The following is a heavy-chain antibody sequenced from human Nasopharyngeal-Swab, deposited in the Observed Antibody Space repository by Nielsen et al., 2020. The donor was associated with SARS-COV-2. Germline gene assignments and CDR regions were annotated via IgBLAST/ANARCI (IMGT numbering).Heavy chain of an antibody. CDR2: ISHNSGT. Sequence: SETLSLTCTVSGVSISSQYWSWIRQPPGKGLEWIGYISHNSGTNYNPSLKSRVTMFMDTSKNQFSLRLKSVTAADTAVYYCAKEGATGWFDPCGQGTLVTVSS. J-gene: IGHJ5*02. V-gene: IGHV4-59*11. CDR1: GVSISSQY. CDR3: AKEGATGWFDP.